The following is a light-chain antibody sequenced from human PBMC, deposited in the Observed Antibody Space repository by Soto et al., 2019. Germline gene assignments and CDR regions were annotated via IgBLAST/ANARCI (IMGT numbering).Light chain of an antibody. V-gene: IGKV3-20*01. CDR3: QHYGHALWA. J-gene: IGKJ1*01. CDR1: QRVTGNY. Sequence: EVVLTQSPGTLSLSPGERATLSCRASQRVTGNYLAWYQQKPGQSPRLLMSGASKRATGVADRFSGSGSGTDFTLTISRLEPEDFAVYYCQHYGHALWAFGQGTKVDIK. CDR2: GAS.